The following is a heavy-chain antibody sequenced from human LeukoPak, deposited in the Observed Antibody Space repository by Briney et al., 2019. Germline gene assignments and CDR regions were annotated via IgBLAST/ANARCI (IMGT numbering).Heavy chain of an antibody. V-gene: IGHV4-34*01. Sequence: PSETLSLTCAVYGGSFSGYYWSWIRQPPGKGLEWIGEINHSGSTNYNPSLKSRVTISVDTSKNQFSLKLSSVTAADTAVYYCARVAAGYCSGGSCSHFDYWGQGTLVTVSS. CDR2: INHSGST. CDR3: ARVAAGYCSGGSCSHFDY. CDR1: GGSFSGYY. J-gene: IGHJ4*02. D-gene: IGHD2-15*01.